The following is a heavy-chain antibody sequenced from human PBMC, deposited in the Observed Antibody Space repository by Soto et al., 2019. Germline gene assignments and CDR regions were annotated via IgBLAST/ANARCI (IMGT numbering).Heavy chain of an antibody. J-gene: IGHJ5*01. CDR3: VRLIGNSWLDS. D-gene: IGHD2-8*01. V-gene: IGHV1-2*02. CDR1: GYTFTYCS. CDR2: ITLYNGNT. Sequence: ASVKVSCKASGYTFTYCSLHWLQQAPGQGLERMRWITLYNGNTNYAKKFQGRVTINPDTSNNQFSLHLSSVTPDDTAVYYCVRLIGNSWLDSWGQGTPVTVSS.